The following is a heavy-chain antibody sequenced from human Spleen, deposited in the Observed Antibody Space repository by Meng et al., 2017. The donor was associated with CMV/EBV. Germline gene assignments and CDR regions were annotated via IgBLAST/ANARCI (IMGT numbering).Heavy chain of an antibody. J-gene: IGHJ5*02. CDR2: IIPILGIA. D-gene: IGHD6-13*01. CDR3: ARGGGIEIAAAGTQFDP. Sequence: GNFSSYAISWVRQAPGQGLEWMGGIIPILGIANYAQKFQGRVTITADKSTSTAYMELSSLRSEDTAVYYCARGGGIEIAAAGTQFDPWGQGTLVTVSS. V-gene: IGHV1-69*10. CDR1: GNFSSYA.